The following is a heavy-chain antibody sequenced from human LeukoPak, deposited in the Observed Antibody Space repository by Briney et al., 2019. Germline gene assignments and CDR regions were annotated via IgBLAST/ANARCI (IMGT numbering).Heavy chain of an antibody. Sequence: GGSLRLSCAASGFTFSSYGMHWVRQAPGKGLEWVAVISYDGSNKYYADSVKGRFTISRDNSKNTLYLQMNSLGAEDTAVYYCAKSSSGYLFDYWGQGTLVTVSS. CDR3: AKSSSGYLFDY. CDR2: ISYDGSNK. J-gene: IGHJ4*02. V-gene: IGHV3-30*18. D-gene: IGHD3-22*01. CDR1: GFTFSSYG.